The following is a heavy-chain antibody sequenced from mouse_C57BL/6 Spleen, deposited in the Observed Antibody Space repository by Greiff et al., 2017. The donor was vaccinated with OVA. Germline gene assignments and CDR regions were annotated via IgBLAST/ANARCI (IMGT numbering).Heavy chain of an antibody. Sequence: QVHVKQSGAELARPGASVKLSCKASGYTFTSYGISWVKQRTGQGLEWIGEIYPRSGNTYYNEKFKGKATLTADKSSSTAYMELRSLTSEDSAVYFCARKEGSNYWFAYWGQGTLVTVSA. D-gene: IGHD2-5*01. V-gene: IGHV1-81*01. J-gene: IGHJ3*01. CDR3: ARKEGSNYWFAY. CDR2: IYPRSGNT. CDR1: GYTFTSYG.